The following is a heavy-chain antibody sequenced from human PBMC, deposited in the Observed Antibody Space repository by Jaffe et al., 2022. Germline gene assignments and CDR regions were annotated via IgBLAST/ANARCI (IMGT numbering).Heavy chain of an antibody. V-gene: IGHV3-15*01. J-gene: IGHJ3*02. D-gene: IGHD2-15*01. CDR1: GFTFSNAW. CDR3: TTAVVAAPRFSLDAFDI. CDR2: IKSKTDGGTT. Sequence: EVQLVESGGGLVKPGGSLRLSCAASGFTFSNAWMSWVRQAPGKGLEWVGRIKSKTDGGTTDYAAPVKGRFTISRDDSKNTLYLQMNSLKTEDTAVYYCTTAVVAAPRFSLDAFDIWGQGTMVTVSS.